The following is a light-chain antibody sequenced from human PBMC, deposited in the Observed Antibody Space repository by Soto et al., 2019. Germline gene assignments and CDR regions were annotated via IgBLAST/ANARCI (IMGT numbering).Light chain of an antibody. J-gene: IGKJ3*01. CDR2: SAS. CDR3: QKFNNYPLT. Sequence: DIQMTQSPSTLSASVGDRVTITCRASQSISSWLAWYQQKPGKAPSLLIDSASTLQSGVPSRFSGSRSGTEFTLTISSLQPEDIATYYCQKFNNYPLTFGPGTKVDNK. CDR1: QSISSW. V-gene: IGKV1-5*01.